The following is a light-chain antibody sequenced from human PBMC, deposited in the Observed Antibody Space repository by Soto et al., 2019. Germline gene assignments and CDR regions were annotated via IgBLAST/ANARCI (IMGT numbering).Light chain of an antibody. Sequence: QSVLTQPPSASGTPGQRVTISCSGSNSNIVTNSMNCYQQLPGTAPKLLIHRNNQRPSGVPDRFSGSESGPSASLAISGLQSEDEADYYCAAWDGSLNGWVFGGGTKLTVL. J-gene: IGLJ3*02. CDR3: AAWDGSLNGWV. CDR1: NSNIVTNS. CDR2: RNN. V-gene: IGLV1-44*01.